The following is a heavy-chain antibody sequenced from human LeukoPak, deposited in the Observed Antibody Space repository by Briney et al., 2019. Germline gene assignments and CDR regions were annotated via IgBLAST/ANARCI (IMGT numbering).Heavy chain of an antibody. CDR1: GYSFTSYW. Sequence: GESLKISCKGSGYSFTSYWIGWVRQMPGKGLEWMGIIYPGDSDTRYSPSFQGQVTISADKSISTAYLQWSSLKASDTAMYYCARAFDFWSGYSNWFDPRGQGTLVTVSS. D-gene: IGHD3-3*01. CDR3: ARAFDFWSGYSNWFDP. CDR2: IYPGDSDT. V-gene: IGHV5-51*01. J-gene: IGHJ5*02.